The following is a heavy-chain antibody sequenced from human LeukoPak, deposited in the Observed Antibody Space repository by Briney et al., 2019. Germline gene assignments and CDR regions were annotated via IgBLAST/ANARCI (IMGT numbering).Heavy chain of an antibody. D-gene: IGHD3-10*01. CDR1: GASISSYY. J-gene: IGHJ4*02. CDR3: ARHRISGTYKRDFDY. CDR2: IYYSGST. V-gene: IGHV4-59*08. Sequence: LETLSLTCTISGASISSYYWSWIRQPPGKGLEWIGFIYYSGSTNYNPSLQSRVTISVDTSRNQFSLKVSSVTAADTAVYYCARHRISGTYKRDFDYWGQGILVTVSS.